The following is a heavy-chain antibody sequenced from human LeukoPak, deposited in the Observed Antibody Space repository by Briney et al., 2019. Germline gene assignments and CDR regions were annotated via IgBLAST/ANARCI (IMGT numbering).Heavy chain of an antibody. V-gene: IGHV3-30*02. CDR2: TRYDGSNK. Sequence: GGSLRLSCAASGFILSSYGMHWVRQTPGKGLEWVAFTRYDGSNKYYADSVKGRFTISRDNSKNMLYLQMNGLRAEDTAVYYCAGDFDYWGQGTLVTVSS. CDR3: AGDFDY. J-gene: IGHJ4*02. CDR1: GFILSSYG.